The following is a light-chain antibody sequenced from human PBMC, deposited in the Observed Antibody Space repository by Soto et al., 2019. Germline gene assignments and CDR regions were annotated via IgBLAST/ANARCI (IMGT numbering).Light chain of an antibody. CDR3: HQFGSSPPAFT. Sequence: ESMLTQSPGTLSLSPGERATLSCRASQSVSTRYLAWYQQKPGQAPRLLIYGASISATDIPDKFSDSGSGADFTLTTSRREPADFAVYYCHQFGSSPPAFTFGQGTKLEI. J-gene: IGKJ2*01. V-gene: IGKV3-20*01. CDR2: GAS. CDR1: QSVSTRY.